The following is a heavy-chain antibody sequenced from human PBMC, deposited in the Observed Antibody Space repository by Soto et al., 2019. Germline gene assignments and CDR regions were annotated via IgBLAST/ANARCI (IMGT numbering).Heavy chain of an antibody. CDR1: GGTFSSYA. CDR2: IIPIFGTA. CDR3: AREVYYYGSGSPSYGMDV. V-gene: IGHV1-69*13. J-gene: IGHJ6*02. D-gene: IGHD3-10*01. Sequence: SVKVSCKASGGTFSSYAISWVRQAPGQGLEWMGGIIPIFGTANYAQKFQGRVTITADESTSTAYMELSSLRSEDTAVYYCAREVYYYGSGSPSYGMDVWGQGTTVTVSS.